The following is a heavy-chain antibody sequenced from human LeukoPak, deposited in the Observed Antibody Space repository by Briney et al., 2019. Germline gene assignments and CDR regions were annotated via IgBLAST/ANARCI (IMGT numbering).Heavy chain of an antibody. CDR2: ISSSSGYI. Sequence: GGSLRLSCAASGFTFSSYSMNWVRQAPGKGLEWVSSISSSSGYIYYADSVKGRFTISRDNAKNSLYLQMNSLRAEDTAVYYCARDFERAYDYWGQGTLVTVSS. V-gene: IGHV3-21*01. CDR3: ARDFERAYDY. J-gene: IGHJ4*02. D-gene: IGHD6-25*01. CDR1: GFTFSSYS.